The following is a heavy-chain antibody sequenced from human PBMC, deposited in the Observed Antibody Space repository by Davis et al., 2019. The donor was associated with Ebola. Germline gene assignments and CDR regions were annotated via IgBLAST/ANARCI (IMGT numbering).Heavy chain of an antibody. D-gene: IGHD1-20*01. V-gene: IGHV5-51*01. Sequence: PGGSLRLSCKGSGYSFTKYWIVWVRQMPGKGLEWMGIIYTGDSDTRYSPSFRGQVTISADKSTRTAYLQWGRLKASDTAMYYCASLRRTITGMDDGFDVWGQGTMVTVSS. CDR1: GYSFTKYW. CDR3: ASLRRTITGMDDGFDV. J-gene: IGHJ3*01. CDR2: IYTGDSDT.